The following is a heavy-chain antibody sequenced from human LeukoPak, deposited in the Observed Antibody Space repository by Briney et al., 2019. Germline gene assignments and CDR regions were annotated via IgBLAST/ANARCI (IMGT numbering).Heavy chain of an antibody. V-gene: IGHV4-4*07. Sequence: SETLSLTCTVSGDSITSYYWMWIRQPAGKGLEWIGRFYFSENTKQYRPSLQTRVTVSPDTSKNQFSLKLNSLTAADTAVYYCARGSYGHIGHWGQGILVTVSS. J-gene: IGHJ4*02. D-gene: IGHD3-16*01. CDR1: GDSITSYY. CDR2: FYFSENT. CDR3: ARGSYGHIGH.